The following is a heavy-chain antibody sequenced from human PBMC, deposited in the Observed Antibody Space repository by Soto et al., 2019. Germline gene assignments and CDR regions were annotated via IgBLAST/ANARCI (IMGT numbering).Heavy chain of an antibody. D-gene: IGHD2-2*01. V-gene: IGHV1-2*02. CDR1: GYIFTGHY. CDR2: INPNSGDT. Sequence: ASVKVSCKASGYIFTGHYINWVRQAPGQGLEWMGWINPNSGDTNYAQKFQGRVTMTTDTSINTAYMELSRLRSDDTAVYYCARPYCGSNSCHNRFDPWGQGTLVTVSS. J-gene: IGHJ5*02. CDR3: ARPYCGSNSCHNRFDP.